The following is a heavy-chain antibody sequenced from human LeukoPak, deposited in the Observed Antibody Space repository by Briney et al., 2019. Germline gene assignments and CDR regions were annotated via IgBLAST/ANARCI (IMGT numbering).Heavy chain of an antibody. J-gene: IGHJ5*02. D-gene: IGHD2-2*01. CDR1: GGSISSGSYY. CDR2: IYTSGST. Sequence: SSETLSLTCTVSGGSISSGSYYWSWIRQPAGKGLEWIGRIYTSGSTNYNPSLKSRVIMSVDTSKNQFSLKLSSVTAADTAVYYCARDVGYCSSTSCSNWFDPWGQGTLVTVSS. CDR3: ARDVGYCSSTSCSNWFDP. V-gene: IGHV4-61*02.